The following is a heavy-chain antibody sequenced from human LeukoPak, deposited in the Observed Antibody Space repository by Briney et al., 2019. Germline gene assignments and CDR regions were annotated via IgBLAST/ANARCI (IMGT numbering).Heavy chain of an antibody. CDR2: ISYDGSNK. J-gene: IGHJ4*02. Sequence: GGSLRLSCAASGFTFSSYAMHWVRQAPGKGLEWVAVISYDGSNKYYADSVRGRFTISRDNSKNTLYLQMNSLRAEDTAVYYCASSAGWGQGTLVTVSS. CDR1: GFTFSSYA. CDR3: ASSAG. V-gene: IGHV3-30-3*01.